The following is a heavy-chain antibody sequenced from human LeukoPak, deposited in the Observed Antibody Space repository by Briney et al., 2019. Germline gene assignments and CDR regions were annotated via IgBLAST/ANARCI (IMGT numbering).Heavy chain of an antibody. CDR1: GGSISSGGYY. Sequence: PSETLSLTCTVSGGSISSGGYYWSWIRQHPGKGLEWIGYIYYSGSTYYNPSLKSRVTISMDKSKNQFSLKVNSVTAADTAVYYCAKDLGYQLLHWGQGTLVTVSS. J-gene: IGHJ4*02. D-gene: IGHD2-2*01. CDR3: AKDLGYQLLH. CDR2: IYYSGST. V-gene: IGHV4-31*03.